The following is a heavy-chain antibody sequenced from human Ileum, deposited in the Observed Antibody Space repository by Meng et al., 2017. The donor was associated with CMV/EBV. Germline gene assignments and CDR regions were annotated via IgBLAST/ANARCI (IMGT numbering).Heavy chain of an antibody. CDR3: AGGGNLGY. J-gene: IGHJ1*01. Sequence: QESGPGLVKPSESLSLTCAVSGGSISDDHWWHWVRQSPGKGLEWIGDIFHSQSVTFIPSLKSRVTISIDKSKNQFSLHFMPVTAADTALYYCAGGGNLGYWGQGTLVTVSS. D-gene: IGHD4-23*01. CDR2: IFHSQSV. CDR1: GGSISDDHW. V-gene: IGHV4-4*02.